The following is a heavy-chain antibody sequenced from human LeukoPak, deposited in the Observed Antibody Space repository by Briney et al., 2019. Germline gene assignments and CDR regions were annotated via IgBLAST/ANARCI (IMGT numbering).Heavy chain of an antibody. V-gene: IGHV3-23*01. Sequence: GSLRLSCAASGFTFNNYAMNWVRQAPGKGLEWVSGISDSGGSTYYADSVKGRFTVSRDNSKSTLFLQMNSLRAEDTAVYYCASSYDYVWGSYRYTKFQDDYWGQGTLVTVSS. CDR3: ASSYDYVWGSYRYTKFQDDY. D-gene: IGHD3-16*02. CDR1: GFTFNNYA. J-gene: IGHJ4*02. CDR2: ISDSGGST.